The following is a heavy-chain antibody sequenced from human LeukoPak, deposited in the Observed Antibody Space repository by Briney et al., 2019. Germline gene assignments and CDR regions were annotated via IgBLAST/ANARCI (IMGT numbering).Heavy chain of an antibody. J-gene: IGHJ6*03. CDR2: IYYSGST. D-gene: IGHD1-14*01. V-gene: IGHV4-59*12. CDR1: GGSISSYY. Sequence: SETLSLTCTVSGGSISSYYWSWIRQPPGKGLEWIGYIYYSGSTNYNPSLKSRVTISVDTSKNQFSLKLSSVTAADTAVYYCARGRTPYYYYMDVWGKGTTVTVSS. CDR3: ARGRTPYYYYMDV.